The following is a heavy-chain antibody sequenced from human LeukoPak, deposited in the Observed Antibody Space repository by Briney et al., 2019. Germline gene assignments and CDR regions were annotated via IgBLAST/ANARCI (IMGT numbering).Heavy chain of an antibody. Sequence: KPSETLSLTCSVSGGSISSQYGSWIRQPPGEGLEWIGNIYYSGSTNYNPSLKSRVNISVDTSNNQFSLKLSSVTAADKAVDYCARVQQQLLRFDYWGQAILVTVSS. D-gene: IGHD6-13*01. CDR2: IYYSGST. J-gene: IGHJ4*02. CDR3: ARVQQQLLRFDY. V-gene: IGHV4-59*11. CDR1: GGSISSQY.